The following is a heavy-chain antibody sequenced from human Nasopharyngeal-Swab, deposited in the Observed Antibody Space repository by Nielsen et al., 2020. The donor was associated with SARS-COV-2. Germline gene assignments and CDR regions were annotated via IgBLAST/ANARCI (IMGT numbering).Heavy chain of an antibody. J-gene: IGHJ5*02. CDR3: ARDKGPAVAGNWFGFDP. CDR1: GDSVSSNSAA. D-gene: IGHD6-19*01. V-gene: IGHV6-1*01. CDR2: TYYRSKWYN. Sequence: SQTLSLTCAISGDSVSSNSAAWNWIRQSPSRGLEWLGRTYYRSKWYNDYAVSVKSRITINPDTSKNQFSLQLNSVTPEDTAVYYCARDKGPAVAGNWFGFDPWGQGTLVTVSS.